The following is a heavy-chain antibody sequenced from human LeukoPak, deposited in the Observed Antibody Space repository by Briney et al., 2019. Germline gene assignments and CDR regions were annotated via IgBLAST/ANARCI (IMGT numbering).Heavy chain of an antibody. CDR3: ARGGISALCGGDCYTPYY. Sequence: PGGSLRLSCVASGFTFSNYWMHWVRQAPGKGLVWVSRVNSDGSSTIYADSVKGRFTISRDNAKNTLYLQMDSLRAEDTAVYYCARGGISALCGGDCYTPYYWGQGTLVPVSS. CDR1: GFTFSNYW. V-gene: IGHV3-74*01. J-gene: IGHJ4*02. D-gene: IGHD2-21*02. CDR2: VNSDGSST.